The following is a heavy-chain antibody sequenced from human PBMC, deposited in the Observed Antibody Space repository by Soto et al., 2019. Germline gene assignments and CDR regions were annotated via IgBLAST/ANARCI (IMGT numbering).Heavy chain of an antibody. J-gene: IGHJ5*02. CDR1: GGSISSYY. D-gene: IGHD2-15*01. CDR2: IYYSGST. V-gene: IGHV4-59*01. CDR3: ARDATCSGGSCYSGWFDP. Sequence: QAQLQESGPGLVKPSETLSLTCTVSGGSISSYYWSWIRQPPGKGLEWIGYIYYSGSTNYNPSLKSRVTISVDTSKNQFSLKLSSVTAADTAVYYCARDATCSGGSCYSGWFDPWGQGTLVTVSS.